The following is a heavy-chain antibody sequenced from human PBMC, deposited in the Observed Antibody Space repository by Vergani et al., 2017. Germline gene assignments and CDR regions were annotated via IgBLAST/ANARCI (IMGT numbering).Heavy chain of an antibody. V-gene: IGHV3-11*06. CDR1: GFTFSDYY. Sequence: QVQLVESGGGLVKPGGSLRLSCAASGFTFSDYYMSWIRQAPGKGLEWVSYISSSSSYTNYADSVKGRFTISRDNAKNSLYLQMNSLRAEDTAVYYCARDVPGIGANAFDIWGQGTMVTVSS. CDR2: ISSSSSYT. CDR3: ARDVPGIGANAFDI. J-gene: IGHJ3*02. D-gene: IGHD3-16*01.